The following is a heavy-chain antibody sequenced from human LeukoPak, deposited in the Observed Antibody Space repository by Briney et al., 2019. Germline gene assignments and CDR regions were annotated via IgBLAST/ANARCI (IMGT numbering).Heavy chain of an antibody. D-gene: IGHD3-22*01. CDR1: GGSFSSYY. CDR3: ARDRAITTYYYDSSGYYHAFDI. CDR2: INHSGST. J-gene: IGHJ3*02. V-gene: IGHV4-34*01. Sequence: SETLSLTCAVYGGSFSSYYWSWIRQPPGKGLEWIGEINHSGSTNCNPSLKSRVTISVDTSKNQFSLKLSSVTAADTAVYYCARDRAITTYYYDSSGYYHAFDIWGQGTMVTVSS.